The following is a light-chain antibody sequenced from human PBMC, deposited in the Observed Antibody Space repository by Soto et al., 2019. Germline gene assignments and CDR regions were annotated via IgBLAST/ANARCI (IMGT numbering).Light chain of an antibody. Sequence: VVMTQSPATLSVSPGDRATLSCRASQSVSSNLGWYQQKPGQXPXXLVYGASSRATGIPDRFSGSGSGTEFTLTISRMEPEDFAVDDCQHYGSSRTFGQGTKGDI. CDR2: GAS. J-gene: IGKJ1*01. CDR3: QHYGSSRT. V-gene: IGKV3-20*01. CDR1: QSVSSN.